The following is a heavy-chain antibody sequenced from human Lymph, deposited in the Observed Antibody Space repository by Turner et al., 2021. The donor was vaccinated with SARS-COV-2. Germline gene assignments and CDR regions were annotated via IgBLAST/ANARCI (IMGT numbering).Heavy chain of an antibody. CDR1: GLTVSSNY. D-gene: IGHD5-18*01. Sequence: EVQLVESGGGLVQPGGSLRLSCAASGLTVSSNYMTWVRQAPGKGLEWVSVIYSGGSTYYADSVKGRCTISRHNSKNTLYLQMNSLRAEDTAVYYCARDLDTAGGMDVWGQGTTVTVSS. CDR2: IYSGGST. V-gene: IGHV3-53*04. J-gene: IGHJ6*02. CDR3: ARDLDTAGGMDV.